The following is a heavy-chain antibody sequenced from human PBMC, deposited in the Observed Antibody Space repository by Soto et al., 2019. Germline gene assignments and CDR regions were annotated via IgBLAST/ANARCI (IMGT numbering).Heavy chain of an antibody. CDR3: AKGSIENSAAVDN. CDR1: GFSFSSYA. CDR2: ISARGGSL. Sequence: EVQLLESGGGLVQPGGSLRLSCAASGFSFSSYAMVWVRQAPGKGLEWVSVISARGGSLYFADSVKGRFTISRDNCKSVSSLEMNRLRAQETAADFCAKGSIENSAAVDNWGQGTLVVVSS. V-gene: IGHV3-23*01. D-gene: IGHD1-26*01. J-gene: IGHJ4*02.